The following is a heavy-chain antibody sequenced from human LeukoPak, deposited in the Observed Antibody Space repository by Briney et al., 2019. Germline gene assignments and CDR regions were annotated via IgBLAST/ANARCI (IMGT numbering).Heavy chain of an antibody. CDR1: GFTFSSYW. CDR3: ARDPYSSGWYGHFDY. CDR2: INSDGSST. D-gene: IGHD6-19*01. J-gene: IGHJ4*02. Sequence: GGSLRLSCAASGFTFSSYWMHWVRQAPGKGLVWVSRINSDGSSTSYADSVKGRFTISRDNAKNTLYLQMNSLRAEDTAVYYCARDPYSSGWYGHFDYWGQGTLVTVSS. V-gene: IGHV3-74*01.